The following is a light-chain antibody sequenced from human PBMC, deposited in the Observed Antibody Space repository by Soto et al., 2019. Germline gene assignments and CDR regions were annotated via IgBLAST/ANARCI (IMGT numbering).Light chain of an antibody. CDR2: AAS. V-gene: IGKV1-9*01. CDR3: LQDYSSPIT. Sequence: DIQLTQSPSFLSASVGDRVTITCRASQGISSYLAWYQQKPGKAPKLLIYAASTLQSGVPSRFSGSGSGTEFTLTISSLQPEDFATYYCLQDYSSPITFGQGTRLDIK. CDR1: QGISSY. J-gene: IGKJ5*01.